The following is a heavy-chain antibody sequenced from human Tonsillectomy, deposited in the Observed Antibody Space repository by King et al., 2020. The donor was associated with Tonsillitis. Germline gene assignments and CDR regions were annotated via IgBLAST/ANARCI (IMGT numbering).Heavy chain of an antibody. CDR2: IYYSGST. D-gene: IGHD5-12*01. CDR3: ASEGYGGYWPDAFDI. Sequence: VQLQESGPGLVKPSQTLSLTCAVSGGSISSGGYSWSWIRQPPGKGLEWIGYIYYSGSTYYNQSLKSRVTISVDTSKNQFSLKLSSVTAADTAVYYCASEGYGGYWPDAFDIWGQGTMVTVSS. V-gene: IGHV4-30-4*07. CDR1: GGSISSGGYS. J-gene: IGHJ3*02.